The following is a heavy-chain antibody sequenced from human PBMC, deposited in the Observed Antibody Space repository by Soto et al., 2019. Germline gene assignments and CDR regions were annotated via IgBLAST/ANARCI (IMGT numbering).Heavy chain of an antibody. D-gene: IGHD6-13*01. Sequence: SQTLSLTCAISGDSVSSNSAAWNWIRLSPSRGLEWLARTYYRSRWYNDYAVSVKSRITINPDTSKNQFSLQLNSVAPEDTAVYYCAREPASSSWYSMFDPWGQGTLVTVSS. CDR2: TYYRSRWYN. J-gene: IGHJ5*02. CDR1: GDSVSSNSAA. CDR3: AREPASSSWYSMFDP. V-gene: IGHV6-1*01.